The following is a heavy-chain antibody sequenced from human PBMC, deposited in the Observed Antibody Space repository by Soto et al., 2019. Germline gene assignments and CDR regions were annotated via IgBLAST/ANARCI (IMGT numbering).Heavy chain of an antibody. CDR2: ISSSSSTI. Sequence: PGGSLRLSCAASGFTFSSYSMNWVRQAPGKGLEWVSYISSSSSTIYYADSVKGRFTISRDNAKNSLYLQMNSLRAEDTAVYYSARDDGYGDSAAFDIWGQGTMVTVS. CDR3: ARDDGYGDSAAFDI. J-gene: IGHJ3*02. V-gene: IGHV3-48*01. D-gene: IGHD4-17*01. CDR1: GFTFSSYS.